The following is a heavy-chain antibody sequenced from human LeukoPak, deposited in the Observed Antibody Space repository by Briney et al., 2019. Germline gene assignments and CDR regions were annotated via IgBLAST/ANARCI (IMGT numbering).Heavy chain of an antibody. CDR1: GYTFTSYY. CDR3: ARLSETPAFYPGGRYLYLAY. CDR2: INPSGGST. Sequence: ASVKVSCKASGYTFTSYYMHWVRQAPGQGLEWMGIINPSGGSTSYAQKFQGRVTMTRDMSTSTVYMELSSLRSEDTAVYYCARLSETPAFYPGGRYLYLAYWGQGAQVTVSS. V-gene: IGHV1-46*01. J-gene: IGHJ4*02. D-gene: IGHD2-8*02.